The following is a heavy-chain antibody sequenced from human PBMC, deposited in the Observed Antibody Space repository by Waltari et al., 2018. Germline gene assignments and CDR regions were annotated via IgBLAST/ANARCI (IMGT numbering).Heavy chain of an antibody. D-gene: IGHD6-6*01. CDR2: ITHTGTT. Sequence: QVQLQQWGAGLLKPSETQSLTCAVSGGSFCGYYWTWIRQPPGKGLEWIGDITHTGTTNYNSSLKSRVTMSIDTSKNQFSLTVTSVTAADTAIYYCAARRRSSGAGFDPWGQGTLVTVSS. J-gene: IGHJ5*02. CDR1: GGSFCGYY. V-gene: IGHV4-34*02. CDR3: AARRRSSGAGFDP.